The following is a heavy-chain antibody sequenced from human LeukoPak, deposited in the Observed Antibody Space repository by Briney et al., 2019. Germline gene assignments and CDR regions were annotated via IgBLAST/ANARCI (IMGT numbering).Heavy chain of an antibody. J-gene: IGHJ4*02. CDR3: ASGYYYDSSDYYLCSY. Sequence: SVKVSCKASGGTFSRYAISWVRQAPGQGLEWMGGIIPIFGTANYAQKFQGRVTITAVESTSTAYMELSSLRSEDTAVYYCASGYYYDSSDYYLCSYLCQGTLVTVSS. V-gene: IGHV1-69*01. CDR1: GGTFSRYA. CDR2: IIPIFGTA. D-gene: IGHD3-22*01.